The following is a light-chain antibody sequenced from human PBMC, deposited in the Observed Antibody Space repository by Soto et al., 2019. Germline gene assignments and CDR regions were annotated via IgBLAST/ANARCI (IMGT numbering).Light chain of an antibody. V-gene: IGLV2-14*01. CDR2: EVS. J-gene: IGLJ3*02. CDR1: SSDVGGYNY. CDR3: SSYTRSTTWV. Sequence: QSALTQPASVSGSPGQSITISCTGTSSDVGGYNYVSWYQQHPGKAPKLMIYEVSNRPSGVSNRFSGSKSGNTASLTISGLQAEDEADYYCSSYTRSTTWVFGGGTKSPS.